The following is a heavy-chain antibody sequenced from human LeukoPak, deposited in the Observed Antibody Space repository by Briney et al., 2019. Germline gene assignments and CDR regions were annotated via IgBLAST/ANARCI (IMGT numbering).Heavy chain of an antibody. D-gene: IGHD1-26*01. V-gene: IGHV3-72*01. CDR2: SRNKAKSYTT. CDR3: ARVRLAGGNPFDY. Sequence: GGSLRLSCAASGFTFSGQYMDWVRQAPGKGLEWVGRSRNKAKSYTTEYAASVKGRFIISRDNSKNSVYLQMNSLKTEDTAVYYCARVRLAGGNPFDYWGQGTLVTVSS. CDR1: GFTFSGQY. J-gene: IGHJ4*02.